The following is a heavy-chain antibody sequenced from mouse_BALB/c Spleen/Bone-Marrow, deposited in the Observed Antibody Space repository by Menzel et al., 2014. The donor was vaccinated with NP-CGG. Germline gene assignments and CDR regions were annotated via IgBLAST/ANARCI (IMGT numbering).Heavy chain of an antibody. J-gene: IGHJ3*01. Sequence: EVMLVESGGGLVKPGGSLKLSCAASGFTFSSYAMSWVRQTPEKRLEWVASISSGGSTYYPDSVKGRFTISRDNARNIPYLQMSSLRSEDTAMYYCAREGDGYDPAWFAYWGQGTLVTVSA. V-gene: IGHV5-6-5*01. CDR2: ISSGGST. CDR1: GFTFSSYA. CDR3: AREGDGYDPAWFAY. D-gene: IGHD2-2*01.